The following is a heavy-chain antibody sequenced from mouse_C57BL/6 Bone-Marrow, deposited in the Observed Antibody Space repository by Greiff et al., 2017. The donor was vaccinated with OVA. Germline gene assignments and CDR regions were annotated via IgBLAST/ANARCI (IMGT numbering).Heavy chain of an antibody. J-gene: IGHJ3*01. CDR2: IYPRSGNT. CDR1: GYTFTSYG. D-gene: IGHD1-1*01. CDR3: ARHYYGRSYGFAY. V-gene: IGHV1-81*01. Sequence: VQLQQSGAELARPGASVKLSCKASGYTFTSYGISWVKQRTGQGLEWIGEIYPRSGNTYYNEKFKGKATLTADKSSSTAYMELRSLTSEDSAVYFCARHYYGRSYGFAYWGQGTLVTVSA.